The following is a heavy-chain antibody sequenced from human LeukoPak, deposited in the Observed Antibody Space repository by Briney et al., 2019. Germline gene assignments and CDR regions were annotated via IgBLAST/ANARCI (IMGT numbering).Heavy chain of an antibody. CDR1: GFTFSSYA. V-gene: IGHV3-30*03. J-gene: IGHJ4*02. D-gene: IGHD3-10*01. CDR2: ISYDGSNK. Sequence: GGSLRLSCAASGFTFSSYAMSWVRQAPGKGLEWVAVISYDGSNKYYADSVKGRFTISRDNSKNTLYLQMNSLRAEDTAVYYCARSSMVRGVTSTDAFDIWGQGTLVTVSS. CDR3: ARSSMVRGVTSTDAFDI.